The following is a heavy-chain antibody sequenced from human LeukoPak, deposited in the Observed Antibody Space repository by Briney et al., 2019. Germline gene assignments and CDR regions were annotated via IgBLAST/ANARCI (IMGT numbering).Heavy chain of an antibody. CDR3: AKRGPNGSGSYLNWFDS. V-gene: IGHV3-43*02. Sequence: GGSLRLSCAASGFTFDDYAMHWVRQAPGKGLEWVSLISVDGGTTYYADSVKGRFTISRDNSKNSLYLQMNSLRTEDTALYYCAKRGPNGSGSYLNWFDSWGQGTLVTVSS. CDR2: ISVDGGTT. CDR1: GFTFDDYA. D-gene: IGHD3-10*01. J-gene: IGHJ5*01.